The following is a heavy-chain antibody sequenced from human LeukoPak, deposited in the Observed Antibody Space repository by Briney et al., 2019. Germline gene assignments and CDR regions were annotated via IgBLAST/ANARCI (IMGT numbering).Heavy chain of an antibody. J-gene: IGHJ4*02. V-gene: IGHV3-15*01. CDR1: GFTFSNAW. D-gene: IGHD3-22*01. Sequence: PGGSLRLSWAASGFTFSNAWMSWVRQAPGKGLEWVGRIKSKTDGGTTDYAAPVKGRFTISRDDSKNTLYLQINSLKTEDTAVYYCTTDRGYSTSDFDYWGQGTLVTVSS. CDR3: TTDRGYSTSDFDY. CDR2: IKSKTDGGTT.